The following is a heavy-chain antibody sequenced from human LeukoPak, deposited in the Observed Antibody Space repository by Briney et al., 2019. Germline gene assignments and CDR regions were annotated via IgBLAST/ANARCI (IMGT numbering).Heavy chain of an antibody. D-gene: IGHD3-10*01. V-gene: IGHV4-61*02. J-gene: IGHJ4*02. CDR2: IYTSGST. CDR3: ARDEPHGELLWFGETPNYFDY. CDR1: GGSISSGDYY. Sequence: PSETLSLTCTVSGGSISSGDYYWSWIRQPAGKGLEWIGRIYTSGSTNYNPSLKSRVTMSVDTSKNQFSLKLSSVTAADTAVYYCARDEPHGELLWFGETPNYFDYWGQGTLVTVSS.